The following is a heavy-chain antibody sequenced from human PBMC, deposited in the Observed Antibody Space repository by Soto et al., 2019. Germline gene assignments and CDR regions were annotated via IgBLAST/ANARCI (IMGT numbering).Heavy chain of an antibody. D-gene: IGHD3-22*01. CDR3: AKSSSGYYLDY. V-gene: IGHV3-43*01. Sequence: GGSLRLSCAASGLTFDDYTMHWVRQAPGKGLEWVSIINWDGSISYYADSVKGRFTISRDNSRNSLYLQMNSLRTEDTALYYCAKSSSGYYLDYWGQGTLVTVSS. CDR2: INWDGSIS. CDR1: GLTFDDYT. J-gene: IGHJ4*02.